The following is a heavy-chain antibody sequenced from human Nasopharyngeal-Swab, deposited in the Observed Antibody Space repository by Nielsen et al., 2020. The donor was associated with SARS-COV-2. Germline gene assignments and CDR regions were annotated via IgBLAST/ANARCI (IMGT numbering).Heavy chain of an antibody. CDR1: GGSISSGGYY. J-gene: IGHJ6*02. CDR3: ARGRLGYCTNGVCPIYGMDV. D-gene: IGHD2-8*01. CDR2: IYYSGST. V-gene: IGHV4-31*03. Sequence: SETLSLTCTVSGGSISSGGYYWSWIRQHPGKGLEWNGYIYYSGSTNYNPSLKSRVTISVDTSKNQFSLKLSSVTAADTAVYYCARGRLGYCTNGVCPIYGMDVWGQGTTVTVSS.